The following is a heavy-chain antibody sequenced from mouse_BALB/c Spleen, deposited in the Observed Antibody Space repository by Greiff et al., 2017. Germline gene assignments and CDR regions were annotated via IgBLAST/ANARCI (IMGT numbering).Heavy chain of an antibody. D-gene: IGHD2-12*01. J-gene: IGHJ1*01. CDR2: IYPGDGST. CDR1: GFNIKDYY. V-gene: IGHV1S56*01. Sequence: QVQLKESGAELVRPGALVKLSCKASGFNIKDYYMHWVKQRPGQGLEWIGWIYPGDGSTKYNEKFKGKATLTADKSSSTAYMQLSSLTSENSAVYFCARSSPYYTYWYFDVWGAGTTVTVSS. CDR3: ARSSPYYTYWYFDV.